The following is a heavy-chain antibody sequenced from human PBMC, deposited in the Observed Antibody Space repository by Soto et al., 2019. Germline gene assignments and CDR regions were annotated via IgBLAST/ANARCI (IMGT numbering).Heavy chain of an antibody. CDR3: ARDRTPGPECYYAMDV. CDR1: GFIFSTYA. V-gene: IGHV3-30-3*01. Sequence: QVQLVESGGGVVQPGRSLRLSCAASGFIFSTYAVHWVRQAPGKGLEWVAVISYDGSNKYYADSVKGRFTISRDKSKNTLYLQMNSLRAEDTALYYCARDRTPGPECYYAMDVWGQGTTVTVSS. D-gene: IGHD2-15*01. J-gene: IGHJ6*02. CDR2: ISYDGSNK.